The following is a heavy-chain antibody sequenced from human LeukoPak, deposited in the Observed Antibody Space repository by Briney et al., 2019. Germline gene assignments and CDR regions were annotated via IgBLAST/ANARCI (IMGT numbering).Heavy chain of an antibody. J-gene: IGHJ4*02. CDR1: GGSFSGYY. D-gene: IGHD2-8*01. V-gene: IGHV4-34*01. CDR3: ARSRTKQLMVPLDY. CDR2: INHSGST. Sequence: SETLSFTCAVYGGSFSGYYWSWIRQPPGKGLEWIGEINHSGSTNYNPSLKSRVTISVDTSKNQFSLKLSSVTAADTAVYYCARSRTKQLMVPLDYWGQGTLVTVSS.